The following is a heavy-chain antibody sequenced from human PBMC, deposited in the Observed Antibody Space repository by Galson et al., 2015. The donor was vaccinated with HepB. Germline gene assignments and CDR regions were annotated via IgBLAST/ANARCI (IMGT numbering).Heavy chain of an antibody. D-gene: IGHD1-14*01. CDR3: ASDLWVRNLHGNYWYFDL. CDR1: GFTFSNNY. V-gene: IGHV3-11*06. CDR2: ISGYSTYT. Sequence: SLRLSCAGSGFTFSNNYMSWIRQAPGKGLEWLSYISGYSTYTNSTYSVKGLFTICRDNAKKLLYLEMNSLRAEDTGVYYCASDLWVRNLHGNYWYFDLWGRATLLPVAS. J-gene: IGHJ2*01.